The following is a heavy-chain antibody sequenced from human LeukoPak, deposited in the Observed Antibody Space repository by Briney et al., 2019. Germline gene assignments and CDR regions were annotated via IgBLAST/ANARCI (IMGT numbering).Heavy chain of an antibody. CDR1: GFTFSSYA. Sequence: GGSLRLSCAASGFTFSSYAMSWVRQAPGKGLEWVSAISGSGGSTYYADSVKGRFAISRDNSRDTLYLQMNSLRAEDTAVYYCAKGYYDYVWGSYYFDYWGQGTLVTVSS. CDR3: AKGYYDYVWGSYYFDY. D-gene: IGHD3-16*01. CDR2: ISGSGGST. J-gene: IGHJ4*02. V-gene: IGHV3-23*01.